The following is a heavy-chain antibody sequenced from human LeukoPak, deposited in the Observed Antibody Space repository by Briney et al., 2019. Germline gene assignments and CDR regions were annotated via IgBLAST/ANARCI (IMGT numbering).Heavy chain of an antibody. J-gene: IGHJ5*02. CDR1: GGSFSGYY. D-gene: IGHD6-13*01. V-gene: IGHV4-34*01. CDR3: ARGWYGYNWFDP. CDR2: INHSGST. Sequence: SETLSLTCAVYGGSFSGYYWSWIRQPPGKGLEWIGEINHSGSTNYNPSLKSRVTISVDTSKNQFSLKLSSVPAADTAVYYCARGWYGYNWFDPWGQGTLVTVSS.